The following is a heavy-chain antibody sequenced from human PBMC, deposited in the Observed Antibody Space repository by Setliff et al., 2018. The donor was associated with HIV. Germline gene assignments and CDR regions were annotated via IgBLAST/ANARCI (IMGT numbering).Heavy chain of an antibody. V-gene: IGHV4-59*11. D-gene: IGHD6-19*01. Sequence: SETLSLTCTVSGSSISSHYWSWIRQPPGKGLEWVGYIYYSGGTTYNPSLKSRVTISVDTSKNQFSLKLTSVTVADTAVYYCAGYTSGWYAPYWGQGTLVTVSS. CDR1: GSSISSHY. CDR3: AGYTSGWYAPY. CDR2: IYYSGGT. J-gene: IGHJ4*02.